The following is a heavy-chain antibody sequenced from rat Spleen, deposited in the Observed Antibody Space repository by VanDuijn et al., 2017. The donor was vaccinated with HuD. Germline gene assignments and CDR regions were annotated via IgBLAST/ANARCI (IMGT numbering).Heavy chain of an antibody. CDR2: ITYDGSTT. CDR3: ATSGSYFDY. Sequence: DVQLVESGGGLVQPGRSLKLSCVASGFTFSSHGMAWVRQAPTKGLEWVTTITYDGSTTHYRDSVKGRFTISRDNAESTLYLQMDSLRSEDTATYYCATSGSYFDYWGQGVMVTVSS. D-gene: IGHD5-1*01. J-gene: IGHJ2*01. V-gene: IGHV5-29*01. CDR1: GFTFSSHG.